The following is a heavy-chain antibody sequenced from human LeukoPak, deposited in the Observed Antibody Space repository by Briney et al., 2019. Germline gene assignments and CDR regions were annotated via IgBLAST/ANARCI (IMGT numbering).Heavy chain of an antibody. D-gene: IGHD2-8*01. CDR3: ARELLPDIVLMVYADDAFDI. J-gene: IGHJ3*02. Sequence: PGGSLRLSCAASGFTFSSYWMHWVRQAPGKGLVWVSRIKSDGSSTSYADSVKGRFTISRDNAKNTLYLQMNSLRAEDTAVYYCARELLPDIVLMVYADDAFDIWGQGTMVTVSS. V-gene: IGHV3-74*01. CDR1: GFTFSSYW. CDR2: IKSDGSST.